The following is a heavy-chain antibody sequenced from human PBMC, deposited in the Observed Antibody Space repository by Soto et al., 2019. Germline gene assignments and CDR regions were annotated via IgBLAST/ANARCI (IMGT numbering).Heavy chain of an antibody. Sequence: EVQLVESGGGLVQPGGSLRLSCAASGFTFSSYWMSWVRQAPGKGLEWVANIKQDGSEKYYVDSVKGRFTISRDNAKNALYLQMNSLRAEGSAVYYCARDRYSSGWYRVYYYYYGMDVWGQGPTVTVSS. CDR1: GFTFSSYW. J-gene: IGHJ6*02. D-gene: IGHD6-19*01. CDR2: IKQDGSEK. V-gene: IGHV3-7*05. CDR3: ARDRYSSGWYRVYYYYYGMDV.